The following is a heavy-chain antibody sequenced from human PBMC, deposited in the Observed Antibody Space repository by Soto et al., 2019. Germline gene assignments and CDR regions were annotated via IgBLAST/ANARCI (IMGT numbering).Heavy chain of an antibody. CDR1: GGSISSYY. D-gene: IGHD3-22*01. J-gene: IGHJ4*02. CDR3: ARLYYYDGSAYYYEGKSYFDY. CDR2: IYHSGST. V-gene: IGHV4-59*08. Sequence: SETLSLTCTVSGGSISSYYWSWIRQPPGKGLEWIGNIYHSGSTYYNPSLKSRVTISVESSKIQFSLNLRSVTAADTAVYYCARLYYYDGSAYYYEGKSYFDYWGQGTLVTVSS.